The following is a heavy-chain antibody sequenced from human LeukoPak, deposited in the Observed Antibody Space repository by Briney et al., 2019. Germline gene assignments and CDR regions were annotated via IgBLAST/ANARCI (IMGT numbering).Heavy chain of an antibody. V-gene: IGHV3-33*01. CDR2: IWCDGSNK. D-gene: IGHD3-10*01. Sequence: GGSLRLSCAASGFTFSSYGMHWVRQAPGKGLEWVAVIWCDGSNKYYADSVKGRFTISRDNSKNTLYLQMNSLRAEDTAVYYCAMFYGSGSYSGYWGQGTLVTVSS. CDR1: GFTFSSYG. CDR3: AMFYGSGSYSGY. J-gene: IGHJ4*02.